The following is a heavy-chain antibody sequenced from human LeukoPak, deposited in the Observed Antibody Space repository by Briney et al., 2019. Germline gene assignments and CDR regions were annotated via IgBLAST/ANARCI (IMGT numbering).Heavy chain of an antibody. Sequence: ASVKVSCKASGYTFTGYYMHWVRQAPGQGLEWMGWINPNSGGTYYAQKFQGRVTMTRDTSISTAYMELSRLRSDDTAVYYCARDRPLQLERHAFDIWGQGTMVTVSS. V-gene: IGHV1-2*02. CDR3: ARDRPLQLERHAFDI. CDR2: INPNSGGT. D-gene: IGHD1-1*01. J-gene: IGHJ3*02. CDR1: GYTFTGYY.